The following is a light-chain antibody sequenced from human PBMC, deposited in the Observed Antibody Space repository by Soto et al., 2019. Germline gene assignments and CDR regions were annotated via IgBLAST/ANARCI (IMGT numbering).Light chain of an antibody. CDR2: EVF. CDR3: CSYAGIFV. CDR1: SSDVGRYNL. J-gene: IGLJ1*01. V-gene: IGLV2-23*02. Sequence: QSALTQPASVSGFPGQSITISCTGSSSDVGRYNLVSWYQQHPGKAPKLIIYEVFKRPSGVSNRFSGSKSGNTASLTVSGLQAEDEAYYYCCSYAGIFVFGPGTKATVL.